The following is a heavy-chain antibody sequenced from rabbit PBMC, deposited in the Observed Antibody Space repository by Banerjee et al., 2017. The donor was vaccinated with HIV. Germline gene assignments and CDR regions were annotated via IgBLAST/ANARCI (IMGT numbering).Heavy chain of an antibody. Sequence: QSLEESGGGLVKPGASLTLTCKASGLDFSSSYWICWVRQAPGKGLEWIACIYAGSSGSTYYASWAKGRFTISKTSSTTVTLQMTSLTAADTATYFCARDSGLWGPGTLVTVS. CDR3: ARDSGL. J-gene: IGHJ6*01. V-gene: IGHV1S40*01. CDR2: IYAGSSGST. CDR1: GLDFSSSYW.